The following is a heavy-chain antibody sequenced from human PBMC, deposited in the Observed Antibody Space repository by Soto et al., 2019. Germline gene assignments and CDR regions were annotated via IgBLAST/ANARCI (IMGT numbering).Heavy chain of an antibody. CDR2: IYYSGST. J-gene: IGHJ5*02. CDR1: GGSISSSSYY. Sequence: QLRLQESGPGLVKPSETLSLTCTVSGGSISSSSYYWGWIRQPPGKGLEWIGSIYYSGSTYYNPSLKSRVTISVDTSKNQFSLKLSSVTAADTAVYYCARHYRQLGPNWFDPWGQGTLVTVSS. CDR3: ARHYRQLGPNWFDP. V-gene: IGHV4-39*01. D-gene: IGHD6-13*01.